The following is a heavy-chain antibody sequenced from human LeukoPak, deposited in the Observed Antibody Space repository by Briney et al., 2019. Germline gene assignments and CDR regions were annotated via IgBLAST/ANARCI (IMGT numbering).Heavy chain of an antibody. D-gene: IGHD3-9*01. CDR1: GGSFSDYY. CDR2: IYPSRST. CDR3: ARGGRYFDWLSYR. V-gene: IGHV4-34*01. J-gene: IGHJ4*02. Sequence: SETLSLTCAVYGGSFSDYYWSWIRQAPGKGLEWIGEIYPSRSTNYNPSLKSRVSISADTSRNQFSLKLTSATAADTATHYCARGGRYFDWLSYRGGQGTLVTVSS.